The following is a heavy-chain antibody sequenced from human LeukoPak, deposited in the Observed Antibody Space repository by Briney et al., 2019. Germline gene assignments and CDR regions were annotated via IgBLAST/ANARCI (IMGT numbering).Heavy chain of an antibody. V-gene: IGHV1-2*06. D-gene: IGHD1-14*01. J-gene: IGHJ5*02. CDR1: GYSFTGYY. CDR3: ARVSSPLQYNWFDP. CDR2: ISPNSGGT. Sequence: ASVKVSCKASGYSFTGYYIHWVRQAPGQGLEWMGRISPNSGGTNYAQKFQGRVTMTRDTSISTAYMEVSRLRSDDTAVYYCARVSSPLQYNWFDPWGRGTLITVSS.